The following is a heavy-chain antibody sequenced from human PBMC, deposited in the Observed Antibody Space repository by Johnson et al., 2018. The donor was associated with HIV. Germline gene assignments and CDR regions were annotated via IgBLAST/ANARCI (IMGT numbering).Heavy chain of an antibody. CDR1: GFTFSNAW. J-gene: IGHJ3*02. D-gene: IGHD3-10*01. CDR2: IKSKSDGGTT. V-gene: IGHV3-15*01. Sequence: VQLVESGGGLVKPGVSLRLSCAASGFTFSNAWMSWVRQAPGKGLEWVGRIKSKSDGGTTDSAAPVKGRFTISSDDSKNTLYLQMNSLKTEDTAVYYCTTGISWFGAITFDIWGQGTMVTVSS. CDR3: TTGISWFGAITFDI.